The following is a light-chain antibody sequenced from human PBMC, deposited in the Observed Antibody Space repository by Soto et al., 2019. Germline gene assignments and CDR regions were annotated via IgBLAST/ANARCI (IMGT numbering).Light chain of an antibody. V-gene: IGKV1-5*01. CDR1: QSISSW. J-gene: IGKJ1*01. Sequence: DIHITQSPSTRSASVGDRVTITCRASQSISSWLAWYQQKPGKAPKLLIYDASSLESGVPSRFSGSGSGTEFTLTISSLQPDDFATYYCQQYNRYSGTFGQGTKVDIK. CDR2: DAS. CDR3: QQYNRYSGT.